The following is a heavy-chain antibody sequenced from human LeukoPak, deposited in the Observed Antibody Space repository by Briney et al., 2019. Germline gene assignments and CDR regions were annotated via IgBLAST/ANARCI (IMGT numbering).Heavy chain of an antibody. CDR2: ISSSSSTI. D-gene: IGHD2-8*01. J-gene: IGHJ4*02. CDR3: ARDRLGDIVP. V-gene: IGHV3-48*01. CDR1: GFTFSSYS. Sequence: PGGSLRLSCAASGFTFSSYSMNWVRQAPGKGLEWVSYISSSSSTIYYADSVKGRFTISRDNAKNSLYLQVNSLRAEDTAVYYRARDRLGDIVPGGQGTLVTVSS.